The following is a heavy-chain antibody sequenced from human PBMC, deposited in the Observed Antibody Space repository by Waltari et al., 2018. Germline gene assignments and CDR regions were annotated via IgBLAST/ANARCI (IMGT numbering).Heavy chain of an antibody. J-gene: IGHJ4*02. Sequence: QVQLQQWGAGLLKASETLSLTCAVYGGSFSGYYWSWIRQPPGKGREWIGEINHSGSTNSNPSLKSRVTISVDPSKNHFSLKLGSSTAAYSAVYYCARGPGYDYVWGSYRYTRIDYWGQGTLVTVSS. V-gene: IGHV4-34*01. D-gene: IGHD3-16*02. CDR1: GGSFSGYY. CDR2: INHSGST. CDR3: ARGPGYDYVWGSYRYTRIDY.